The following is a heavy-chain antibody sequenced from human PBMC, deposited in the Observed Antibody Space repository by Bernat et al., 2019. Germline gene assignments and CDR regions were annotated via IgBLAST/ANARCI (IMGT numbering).Heavy chain of an antibody. CDR1: GFTFSSYS. D-gene: IGHD6-19*01. V-gene: IGHV3-21*02. CDR3: ARDANRLGRFDY. CDR2: ISSSSTYI. J-gene: IGHJ4*02. Sequence: EVQLVESGGGLVKPGGSLRLSCAASGFTFSSYSMNWVRQAPGKGLEWFSSISSSSTYIYYEESVKSRFTISRDNAENSLYLQVNSLRAEDTAVYYCARDANRLGRFDYWGQGTLVTVSS.